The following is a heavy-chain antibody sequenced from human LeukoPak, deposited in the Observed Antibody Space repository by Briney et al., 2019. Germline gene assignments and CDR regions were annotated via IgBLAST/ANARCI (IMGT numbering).Heavy chain of an antibody. CDR1: GFTFSSYN. CDR2: ISSGSSYI. V-gene: IGHV3-21*01. D-gene: IGHD6-6*01. J-gene: IGHJ4*02. Sequence: PGGSLRLSCAASGFTFSSYNMNWVRQAPGKGLEWVSSISSGSSYIYYADSVKGRFTISRDNAKNSLYLQMNSLRAEDTALYYCARIGYSSSSFDFWGQGTLVTVSS. CDR3: ARIGYSSSSFDF.